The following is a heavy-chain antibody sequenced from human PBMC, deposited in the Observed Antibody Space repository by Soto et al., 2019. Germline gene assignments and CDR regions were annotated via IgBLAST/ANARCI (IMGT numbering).Heavy chain of an antibody. CDR1: GFTFSSYG. Sequence: QVQLVESGGGVVQPGRSLRLSCAASGFTFSSYGMHWVRQAPGKGLEGVAVISYDGSNKYYADSVKGRFTISRDNSKNTLYLQMNSLRAEDTAMYYCAKDPTPHYYGSGSYYNPSDYWGQGTLVTVSS. CDR2: ISYDGSNK. J-gene: IGHJ4*02. V-gene: IGHV3-30*18. D-gene: IGHD3-10*01. CDR3: AKDPTPHYYGSGSYYNPSDY.